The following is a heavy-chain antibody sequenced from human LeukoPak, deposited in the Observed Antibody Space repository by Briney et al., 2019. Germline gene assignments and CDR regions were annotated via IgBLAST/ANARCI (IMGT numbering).Heavy chain of an antibody. CDR3: ARSSRIAVAPDY. V-gene: IGHV4-39*01. CDR2: IYYSGST. Sequence: PSETLSLTCTVSGGSISSSSYYWGWIRQPPGKGLEWIGSIYYSGSTYYNPSLKSRVTISVDTSKNQFSLKLSSVTAADTAVYYCARSSRIAVAPDYWGQGTLVTVSS. CDR1: GGSISSSSYY. D-gene: IGHD6-19*01. J-gene: IGHJ4*02.